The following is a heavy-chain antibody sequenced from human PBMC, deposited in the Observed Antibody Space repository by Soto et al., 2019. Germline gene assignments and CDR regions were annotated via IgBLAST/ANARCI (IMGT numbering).Heavy chain of an antibody. Sequence: GGSLGLSCAASGFTFSSYWMHWVRQAPGKGLVWVSRIKSDGRSTSYADSVKGRFTISRDNAKNTLYLQMNSLRAEDTAVYYCARALSQYYYYYMDVWGKGTTVTVSS. V-gene: IGHV3-74*01. CDR1: GFTFSSYW. CDR3: ARALSQYYYYYMDV. J-gene: IGHJ6*03. CDR2: IKSDGRST.